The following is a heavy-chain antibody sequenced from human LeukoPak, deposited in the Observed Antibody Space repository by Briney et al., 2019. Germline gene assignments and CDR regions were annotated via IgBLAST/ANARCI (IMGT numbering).Heavy chain of an antibody. Sequence: SETLSLTCTVSGGSISSYYWSWIRQPPGKGLEWIGCIYYSGSTNYNPSLKSRVTISVDTSKNQFSLKLSSVTAADTAVYYCARVYDFWSGYYYYYFDYWGQGTLVTVSS. V-gene: IGHV4-59*01. CDR1: GGSISSYY. CDR2: IYYSGST. D-gene: IGHD3-3*01. CDR3: ARVYDFWSGYYYYYFDY. J-gene: IGHJ4*02.